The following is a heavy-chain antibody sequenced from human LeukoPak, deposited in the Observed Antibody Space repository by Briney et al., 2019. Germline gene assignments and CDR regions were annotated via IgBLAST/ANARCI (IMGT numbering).Heavy chain of an antibody. CDR1: GFTFSSYG. V-gene: IGHV3-23*01. D-gene: IGHD3-10*01. Sequence: GGTLRLSCAASGFTFSSYGMSWVRQAPGKGLEWVSAISGSGGSTYYADSVKGRFTISRDNSKNTLYLQMNSLRAEDTAVYYCAKLVVRGVIIDYWGQGTLVTVSS. J-gene: IGHJ4*02. CDR3: AKLVVRGVIIDY. CDR2: ISGSGGST.